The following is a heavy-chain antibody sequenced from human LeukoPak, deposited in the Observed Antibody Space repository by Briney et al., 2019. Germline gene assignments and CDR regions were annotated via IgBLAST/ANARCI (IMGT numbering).Heavy chain of an antibody. V-gene: IGHV4-59*01. CDR2: IYYSGST. D-gene: IGHD1-26*01. CDR1: GGSISSYY. CDR3: ASSASGSYYRRYYFDY. J-gene: IGHJ4*02. Sequence: SETLSLTCTVSGGSISSYYWSWIRQPPGKGLEWIGYIYYSGSTNYNPSLKSRVTISVDTSKNQFSLKLSSVTAADTAVYYCASSASGSYYRRYYFDYWGQGTLVTVSS.